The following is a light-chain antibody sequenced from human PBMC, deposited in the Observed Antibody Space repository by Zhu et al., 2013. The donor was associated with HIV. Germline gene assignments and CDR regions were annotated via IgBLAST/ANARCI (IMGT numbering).Light chain of an antibody. V-gene: IGKV3-20*01. CDR2: GAS. CDR3: QQYGGSPLT. J-gene: IGKJ4*01. CDR1: QSVSSSY. Sequence: EIVLTQSPGTLSLSPGERATLSCRASQSVSSSYLAWYQQKRGQAPRLLIYGASSRATGIPDRFTGRGSGTDFTLIISRVEPEDFAVYVCQQYGGSPLTFGGGTTVEIK.